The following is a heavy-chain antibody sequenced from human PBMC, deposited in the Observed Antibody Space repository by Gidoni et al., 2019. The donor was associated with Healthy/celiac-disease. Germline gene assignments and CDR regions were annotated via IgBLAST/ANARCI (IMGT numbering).Heavy chain of an antibody. CDR1: GFTFSSYE. D-gene: IGHD7-27*01. CDR3: ARDKDINWGFDY. V-gene: IGHV3-48*03. Sequence: EVQLVESGGGLVQPGGSLRLSGAASGFTFSSYEMNWVRQAPGKGLEWVSYISSSGSTIYYADSVKGRFTISRDNAKNSLYLQMNSLRAEDTAVYYRARDKDINWGFDYWGQGTLVTVSS. J-gene: IGHJ4*02. CDR2: ISSSGSTI.